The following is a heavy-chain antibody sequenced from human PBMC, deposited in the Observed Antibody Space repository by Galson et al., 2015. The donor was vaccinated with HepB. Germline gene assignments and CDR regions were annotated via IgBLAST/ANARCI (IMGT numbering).Heavy chain of an antibody. CDR3: ARGDSSSWYVGWFDP. J-gene: IGHJ5*02. CDR2: IIPILGIA. CDR1: GGTFSSYA. V-gene: IGHV1-69*04. D-gene: IGHD6-13*01. Sequence: SVKVSCKASGGTFSSYAISWVRQAPGQGLEWMGRIIPILGIANYAQKFQGRVTITADKSTSTAYMELSSLRSEDTAVYYCARGDSSSWYVGWFDPWGQGTLVTVSS.